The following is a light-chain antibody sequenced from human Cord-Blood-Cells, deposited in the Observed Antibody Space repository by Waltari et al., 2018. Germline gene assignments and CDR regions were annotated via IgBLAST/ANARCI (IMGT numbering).Light chain of an antibody. Sequence: AIQLTQSLSSLSASVGDRVTITCRASQGISSALAWYQQKPGKAPKLLIHDASSLESGVPLRFSVSGCGTDFALTISSRQPEDVATYVCQQFQSYRPGVTFGAGTKVDIK. J-gene: IGKJ3*01. V-gene: IGKV1-13*02. CDR2: DAS. CDR3: QQFQSYRPGVT. CDR1: QGISSA.